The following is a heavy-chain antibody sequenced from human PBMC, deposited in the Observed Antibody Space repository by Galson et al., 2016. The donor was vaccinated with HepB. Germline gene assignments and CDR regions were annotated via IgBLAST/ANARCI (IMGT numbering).Heavy chain of an antibody. V-gene: IGHV3-30*18. J-gene: IGHJ4*02. D-gene: IGHD3-10*01. CDR1: GFIFNSYG. Sequence: SLRLSCAASGFIFNSYGMHWVRQAPGKGLEWVAVISYDGSNKYYADSVKGRFTISRDNSKNTLYLQMNSLRAEDTDLYYCAKDHGYFGSGSHHYWGQGTLVTVSS. CDR3: AKDHGYFGSGSHHY. CDR2: ISYDGSNK.